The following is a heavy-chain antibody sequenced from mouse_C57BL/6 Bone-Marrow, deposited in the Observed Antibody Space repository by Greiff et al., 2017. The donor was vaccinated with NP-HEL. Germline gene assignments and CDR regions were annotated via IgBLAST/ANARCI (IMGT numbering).Heavy chain of an antibody. CDR1: GFTFSSYT. CDR3: ASDSLYAMDY. D-gene: IGHD2-4*01. J-gene: IGHJ4*01. CDR2: ISGGGGNT. Sequence: DVKLVESGGGLVKPGGSLKLSCAASGFTFSSYTMSWVRQTPEKRLEWVATISGGGGNTYYPDSVKGRFTISRDNAKNTLYLQMSSLRSEDTALYYCASDSLYAMDYWGQGTSVTVSS. V-gene: IGHV5-9*01.